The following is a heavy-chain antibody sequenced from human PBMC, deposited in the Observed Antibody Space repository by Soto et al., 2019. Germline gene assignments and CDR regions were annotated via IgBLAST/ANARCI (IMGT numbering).Heavy chain of an antibody. CDR1: GGSISSYY. CDR2: IYYSGST. V-gene: IGHV4-59*12. J-gene: IGHJ6*03. D-gene: IGHD3-3*01. CDR3: ARGRARFLEWLSPRTNYYYYYYMDV. Sequence: PSETLSLTCTVSGGSISSYYWSWIRQPPGKGLKKIGYIYYSGSTNYNPSLKSRVTISVDTSKNQFSLKLSSVTAADTAVYYCARGRARFLEWLSPRTNYYYYYYMDVWGKGTTVTVSS.